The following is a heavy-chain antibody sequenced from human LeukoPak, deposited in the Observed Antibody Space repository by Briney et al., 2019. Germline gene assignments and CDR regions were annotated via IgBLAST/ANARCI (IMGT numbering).Heavy chain of an antibody. Sequence: GGSLRLSCTASGFTLSSYEMSWIRQAPGKGLEWVSSIDYSGGSTHYADSVMGRFTISRDNSKNTLYPQMNSLRAEDTAIYYCAGDERLLSFLKWGQGTLVTVSS. CDR2: IDYSGGST. D-gene: IGHD3-3*01. J-gene: IGHJ4*02. V-gene: IGHV3-23*01. CDR3: AGDERLLSFLK. CDR1: GFTLSSYE.